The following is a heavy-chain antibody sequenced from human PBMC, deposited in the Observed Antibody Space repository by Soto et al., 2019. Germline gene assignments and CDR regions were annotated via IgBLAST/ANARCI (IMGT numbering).Heavy chain of an antibody. CDR3: ASRSGGYYDNWFDP. V-gene: IGHV1-69*12. Sequence: QVQLVQSGAEVKKPGSSVKVSCKASVGTFSSYAISWVRQAPGQGLEWMGGIIPIFGTANYAQKFQGRVTLTAEESTITACMELRSLRSEERAVYYCASRSGGYYDNWFDPWGQGTLVTVSS. CDR1: VGTFSSYA. D-gene: IGHD3-10*01. CDR2: IIPIFGTA. J-gene: IGHJ5*02.